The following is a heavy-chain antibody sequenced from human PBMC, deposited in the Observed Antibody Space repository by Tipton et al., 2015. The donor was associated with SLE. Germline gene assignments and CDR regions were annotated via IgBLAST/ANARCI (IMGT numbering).Heavy chain of an antibody. CDR3: ARAPTIFGVVTSFDY. J-gene: IGHJ4*02. CDR2: IYYSGST. D-gene: IGHD3-3*01. V-gene: IGHV4-59*01. CDR1: GGSISSYY. Sequence: TLSLTCTVSGGSISSYYWSWIRQPPGKGLEWIGYIYYSGSTNYNPSLKSRVTISVDTSKNQFSLKLSSVTAADTAGYYCARAPTIFGVVTSFDYWGQGTLVTVSS.